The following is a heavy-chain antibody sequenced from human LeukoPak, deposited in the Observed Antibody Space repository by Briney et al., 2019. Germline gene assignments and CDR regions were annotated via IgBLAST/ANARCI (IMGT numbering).Heavy chain of an antibody. CDR2: INDNGDGT. CDR3: AKGLRTGVGPYMGYHYYMDV. V-gene: IGHV3-23*01. D-gene: IGHD3-16*01. J-gene: IGHJ6*03. Sequence: PGGSLRLSCAASGFTFSSYAMSWVRQAPGKGLKWVSTINDNGDGTYYADSVKGRFTISRDNSYNTVSLQMNSLRDEDTGVYYCAKGLRTGVGPYMGYHYYMDVXGKGATVTVSS. CDR1: GFTFSSYA.